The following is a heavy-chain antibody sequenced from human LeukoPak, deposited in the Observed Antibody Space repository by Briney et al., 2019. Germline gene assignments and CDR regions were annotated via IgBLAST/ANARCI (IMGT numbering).Heavy chain of an antibody. CDR1: GLTFSIYG. CDR2: ISYDGSNK. Sequence: GGSLRLSCAASGLTFSIYGMHWVRQAPGKGLEWVAVISYDGSNKYYADSVKGRFTISRDNSKNTLYLQMNSLRAEDTAVYYCAKDQGRDYYDSSGYDYWGQGTLVTVSS. J-gene: IGHJ4*02. D-gene: IGHD3-22*01. V-gene: IGHV3-30*18. CDR3: AKDQGRDYYDSSGYDY.